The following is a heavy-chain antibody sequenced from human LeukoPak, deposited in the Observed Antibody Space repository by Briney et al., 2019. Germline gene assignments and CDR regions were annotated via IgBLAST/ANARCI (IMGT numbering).Heavy chain of an antibody. CDR3: ARVRWDSSTSEDY. J-gene: IGHJ4*02. D-gene: IGHD6-6*01. Sequence: PSETLSLTCGVYGGSFSGYYWSWIRQPPGKGLEWIGEINHSGSTNYNPSLKSRVTISVDRSKNQFSLRLTSVTAADTAVYYCARVRWDSSTSEDYWGQGTLVTVSS. CDR2: INHSGST. CDR1: GGSFSGYY. V-gene: IGHV4-34*01.